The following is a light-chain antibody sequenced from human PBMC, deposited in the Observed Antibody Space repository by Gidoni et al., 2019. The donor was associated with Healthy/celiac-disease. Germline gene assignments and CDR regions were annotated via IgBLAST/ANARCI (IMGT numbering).Light chain of an antibody. CDR2: SAS. V-gene: IGKV1-39*01. J-gene: IGKJ1*01. Sequence: DIQMHQSPSSLSASVGDRVTITCRASQSISSYLNWYQQKPGKAPKLLIYSASSLQSGVPSRFSGSGSGTDFTLTSSSLQPEDFATYYCQQSYRWTFGQGTKVEIK. CDR3: QQSYRWT. CDR1: QSISSY.